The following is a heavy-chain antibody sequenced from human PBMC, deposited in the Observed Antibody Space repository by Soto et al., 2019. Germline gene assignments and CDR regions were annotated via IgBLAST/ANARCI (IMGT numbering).Heavy chain of an antibody. V-gene: IGHV1-69*13. Sequence: ASVKVSFKASGGTFSSYAISWVRPAPGQGLEWMGGIIPIFGTANSAQRFQGRVTITADESTSTAYMELSSLRSDDTAVYYCAILLVSLSGDNWFDPWGQGTLVNVSS. CDR1: GGTFSSYA. CDR3: AILLVSLSGDNWFDP. J-gene: IGHJ5*02. D-gene: IGHD3-10*01. CDR2: IIPIFGTA.